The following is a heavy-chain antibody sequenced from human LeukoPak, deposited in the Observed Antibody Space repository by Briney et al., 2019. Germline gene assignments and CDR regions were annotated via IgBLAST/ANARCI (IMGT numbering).Heavy chain of an antibody. CDR1: GYTFTSYA. CDR2: INAGNGDT. CDR3: AREGYSYGNSFDY. J-gene: IGHJ4*02. D-gene: IGHD5-18*01. V-gene: IGHV1-3*01. Sequence: ASVKVSCKASGYTFTSYAMHWVRQAPGQRHEWMGWINAGNGDTKYSQKFQGRVTITRDISASTAYMELSSLRSEDTAVYYCAREGYSYGNSFDYWGQGTLVTVSS.